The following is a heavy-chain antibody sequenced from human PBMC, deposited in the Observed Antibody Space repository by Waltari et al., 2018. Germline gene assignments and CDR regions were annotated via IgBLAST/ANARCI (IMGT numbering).Heavy chain of an antibody. V-gene: IGHV4-39*01. CDR3: ARLDYSALRRGCDP. CDR2: IHFSGTT. J-gene: IGHJ5*02. D-gene: IGHD4-4*01. CDR1: GASISAYSYY. Sequence: QLQLQESGPGLVKPSETLSLTCTVSGASISAYSYYWGWPRQPPGKGLAWIATIHFSGTTHYNPSLESRVAISVDTSQNQFSLKLTSVTAADTAVYYCARLDYSALRRGCDPWGQGTLVTVSS.